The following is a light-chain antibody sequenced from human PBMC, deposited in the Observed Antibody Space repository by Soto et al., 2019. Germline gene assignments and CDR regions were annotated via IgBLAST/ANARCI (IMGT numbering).Light chain of an antibody. CDR2: DAS. CDR1: QSISSW. Sequence: DIQMTQSPSTLSASVGDRVTIPCRASQSISSWLAWYQQKPGEAPKLLIYDASNLESGVPSRFSGNGSGTEFTLTISSLQPDDFATYYCQQYNAYSPLTFGGGTKVEI. V-gene: IGKV1-5*01. J-gene: IGKJ4*01. CDR3: QQYNAYSPLT.